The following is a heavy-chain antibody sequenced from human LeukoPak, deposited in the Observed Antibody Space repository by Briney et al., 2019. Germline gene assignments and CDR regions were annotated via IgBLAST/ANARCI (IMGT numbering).Heavy chain of an antibody. CDR1: GFTFSSYA. CDR3: APRPTPALDY. CDR2: ISYDGSNK. J-gene: IGHJ4*02. Sequence: GGSLRLSCAASGFTFSSYAMHWVRQAPGKGLEWVAVISYDGSNKYYADPVKGRFTISRDNSKNTLYLQMNSLRAEDTAVYYCAPRPTPALDYWGQGTLVTVSS. V-gene: IGHV3-30-3*01. D-gene: IGHD4-17*01.